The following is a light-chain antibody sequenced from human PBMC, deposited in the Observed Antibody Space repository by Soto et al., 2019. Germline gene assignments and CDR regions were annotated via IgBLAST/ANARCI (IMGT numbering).Light chain of an antibody. V-gene: IGKV1-5*03. CDR1: QSISTW. J-gene: IGKJ1*01. CDR3: QQYNSYSTFGPAT. Sequence: DIQMTQSPSTLSASLGDRVTITCRARQSISTWLAWYQQKPGKAPKLLIYSASDLESGVPSRFSGSGFGTEFTLTITSLQPDDFATYYCQQYNSYSTFGPATFGQGTKV. CDR2: SAS.